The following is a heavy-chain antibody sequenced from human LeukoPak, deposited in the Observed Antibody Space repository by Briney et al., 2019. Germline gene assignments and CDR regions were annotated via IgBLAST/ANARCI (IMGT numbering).Heavy chain of an antibody. V-gene: IGHV3-23*01. D-gene: IGHD6-19*01. J-gene: IGHJ4*02. CDR2: ISGSGGST. CDR3: ALRIAVAGFDY. Sequence: PGGSLRLSCAASGFTFSSYAMSWVRQAPEKGLEWVSTISGSGGSTYYADSVKGRFTISRDNSKNTLYLQMISLRAEDTAVYYCALRIAVAGFDYWGQGTLVTVSS. CDR1: GFTFSSYA.